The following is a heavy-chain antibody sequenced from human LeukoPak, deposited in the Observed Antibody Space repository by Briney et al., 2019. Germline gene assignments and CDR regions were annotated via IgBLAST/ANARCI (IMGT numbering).Heavy chain of an antibody. D-gene: IGHD4-17*01. Sequence: SETLSLTCTVSGGSISSYYWSWIRQPPGKGLEWIGYIYYSGSTNYNPSLKSRVTISVDTSKNQFSLKLSSVTAADTAVYYCAGSGIGDYYYYWGQGTLVTVSS. CDR3: AGSGIGDYYYY. J-gene: IGHJ4*02. CDR2: IYYSGST. CDR1: GGSISSYY. V-gene: IGHV4-59*01.